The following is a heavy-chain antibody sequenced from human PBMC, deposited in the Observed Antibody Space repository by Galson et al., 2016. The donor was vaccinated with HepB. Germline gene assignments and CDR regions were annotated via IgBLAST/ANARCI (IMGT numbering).Heavy chain of an antibody. D-gene: IGHD2/OR15-2a*01. CDR1: GFNFINYA. V-gene: IGHV3-30*18. CDR3: AKDNSYYGMDV. J-gene: IGHJ6*02. CDR2: ISYVGTNK. Sequence: SLRLSCAASGFNFINYAMSWVRQAPGKGLEWVAVISYVGTNKYYADSVKGRFTISRDNSKNTLYLQMNSLRAEDTAVYYCAKDNSYYGMDVWGQGTTVTVSS.